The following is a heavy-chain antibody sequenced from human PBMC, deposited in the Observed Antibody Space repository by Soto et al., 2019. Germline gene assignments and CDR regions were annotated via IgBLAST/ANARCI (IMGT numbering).Heavy chain of an antibody. CDR3: ARSGELEPFDY. D-gene: IGHD1-1*01. CDR1: GGSISSGGYY. Sequence: PSETLSLTCTVSGGSISSGGYYWSWIRQHPGKGLEWIGYIYYSGSTYYNPSLKSRVTISVDTSKNQFSLKLSSVTAADTAVYYCARSGELEPFDYWGQGTLVTVSS. J-gene: IGHJ4*02. CDR2: IYYSGST. V-gene: IGHV4-31*03.